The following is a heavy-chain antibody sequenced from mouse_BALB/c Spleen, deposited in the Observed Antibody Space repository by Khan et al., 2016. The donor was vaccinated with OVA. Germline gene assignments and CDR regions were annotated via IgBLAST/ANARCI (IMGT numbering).Heavy chain of an antibody. CDR3: ARLLPSYFDY. CDR1: GFPFSSYG. V-gene: IGHV5-6*01. Sequence: EVQLMESGGDLVKPGGSLKLSCAASGFPFSSYGMSWVRQTPDKRLEWVATISSSSSYTYYPDSVKGRFTISRDNAKNTLYLQMSSLKSADTAMYYCARLLPSYFDYWGQGTTLTVSS. CDR2: ISSSSSYT. D-gene: IGHD1-1*01. J-gene: IGHJ2*01.